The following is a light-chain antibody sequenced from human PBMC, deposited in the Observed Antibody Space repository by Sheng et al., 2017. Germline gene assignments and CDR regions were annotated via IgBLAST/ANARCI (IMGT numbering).Light chain of an antibody. CDR1: QSVSSN. CDR3: QQYHKWPLP. J-gene: IGKJ4*01. V-gene: IGKV3-15*01. Sequence: EIVLTQSPGTLSLAPGERATLSCRASQSVSSNLAWYQQKPGQAPRLLIYAASTRATGIPARFSGSGSGTEFTLTISSLQSEDFALYYCQQYHKWPLPFGGGTKLEIK. CDR2: AAS.